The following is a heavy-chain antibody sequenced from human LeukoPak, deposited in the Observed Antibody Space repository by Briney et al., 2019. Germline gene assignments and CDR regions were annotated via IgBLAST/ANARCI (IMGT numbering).Heavy chain of an antibody. Sequence: ASVKVSCKASGYTFTSYGISWVRQAPGHGLEWMGWISAYNGNTNYAQKLQGRVTMTTDTSTSTAYMELRSLRSDDTAVYYCARTGVTIFGVVASYNNWFDPWGQGTLVTVSS. CDR3: ARTGVTIFGVVASYNNWFDP. D-gene: IGHD3-3*01. J-gene: IGHJ5*02. CDR2: ISAYNGNT. CDR1: GYTFTSYG. V-gene: IGHV1-18*01.